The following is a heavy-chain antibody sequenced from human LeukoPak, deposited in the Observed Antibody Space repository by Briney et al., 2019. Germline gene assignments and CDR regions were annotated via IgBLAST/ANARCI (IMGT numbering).Heavy chain of an antibody. CDR3: ARAGVDSGYDFQTFDY. J-gene: IGHJ4*02. CDR2: IKQDGSEK. V-gene: IGHV3-7*01. D-gene: IGHD5-12*01. Sequence: GGSLRLSCAASGFTFSSYWMSWVRQAPGKGLEWVANIKQDGSEKYYVDSVKGRFTISRDNAKNSLYLQMNSLRAEDTAVYYCARAGVDSGYDFQTFDYWGQGTLVTVSS. CDR1: GFTFSSYW.